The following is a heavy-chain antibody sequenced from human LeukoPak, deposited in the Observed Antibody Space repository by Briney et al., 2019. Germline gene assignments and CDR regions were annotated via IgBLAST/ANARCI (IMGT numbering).Heavy chain of an antibody. Sequence: PSETLSLTCTVSGASMSIYYWTWIRQVPGKGLEWIGNVYYSGSTRYNPSLMGRATISIDTSKNTFSLKVTSMTAADTAVYFCAKGGSYYQGDYWGQGTLVTVSS. D-gene: IGHD1-26*01. CDR2: VYYSGST. V-gene: IGHV4-59*03. J-gene: IGHJ4*02. CDR3: AKGGSYYQGDY. CDR1: GASMSIYY.